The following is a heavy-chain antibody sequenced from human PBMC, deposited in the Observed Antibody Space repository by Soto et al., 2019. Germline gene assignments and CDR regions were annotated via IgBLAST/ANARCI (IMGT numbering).Heavy chain of an antibody. D-gene: IGHD6-19*01. Sequence: QLQLQESGPGLVKPSETLSLTCTVSGGSISSNNRFWGWIRQPPGKGLEWIGNIYYSGSTYHNPSLKSRVTISVHTSKNQFSLKLSSVTAADTAVYYCARWSGIAVAGTFDYWGQGTLVTVSS. CDR1: GGSISSNNRF. J-gene: IGHJ4*02. CDR3: ARWSGIAVAGTFDY. V-gene: IGHV4-39*01. CDR2: IYYSGST.